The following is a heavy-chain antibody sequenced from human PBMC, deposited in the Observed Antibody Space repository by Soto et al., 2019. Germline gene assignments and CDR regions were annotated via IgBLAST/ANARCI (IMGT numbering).Heavy chain of an antibody. D-gene: IGHD3-9*01. J-gene: IGHJ4*02. Sequence: ASETLSLTCTVSGGSISSSSHYWGWIRQPPGKGLEWIGSIFYSGSTSYNPSLKSRVTISVDTSKNQFSLKLSSVTAADTAVYYCASCESYAILTGYYHFDYWGQGTLVTVSS. V-gene: IGHV4-39*01. CDR2: IFYSGST. CDR1: GGSISSSSHY. CDR3: ASCESYAILTGYYHFDY.